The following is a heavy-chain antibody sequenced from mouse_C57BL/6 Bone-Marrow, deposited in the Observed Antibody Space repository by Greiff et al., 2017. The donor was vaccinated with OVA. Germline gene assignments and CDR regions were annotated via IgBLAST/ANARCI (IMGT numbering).Heavy chain of an antibody. Sequence: LQQPGAELVMPGASVKLSCKASGYTFTSYWMHWVKQRPGQGLEWIGEIDPSDSYTNYNQKFKGKSTLTVEKSSSTAYMQLSSLTSEDSAVYYCSRWDYYGTFDYWGQGTTLTVSS. D-gene: IGHD1-1*01. V-gene: IGHV1-69*01. CDR1: GYTFTSYW. CDR2: IDPSDSYT. J-gene: IGHJ2*01. CDR3: SRWDYYGTFDY.